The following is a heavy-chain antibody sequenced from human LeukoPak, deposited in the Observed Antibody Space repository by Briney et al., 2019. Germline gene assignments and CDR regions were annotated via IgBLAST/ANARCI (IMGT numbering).Heavy chain of an antibody. V-gene: IGHV4-59*01. CDR1: GGSISSYY. Sequence: SETLSLTCTVSGGSISSYYWSWIRQPPGKGLEWIGYIYYSGSTNYNPSLKSRVTISVDTSKNQFSLKLSSVTAADTAEYYCARTYYYDSSGYRYMDVWGKGTTVTVSS. CDR3: ARTYYYDSSGYRYMDV. J-gene: IGHJ6*03. D-gene: IGHD3-22*01. CDR2: IYYSGST.